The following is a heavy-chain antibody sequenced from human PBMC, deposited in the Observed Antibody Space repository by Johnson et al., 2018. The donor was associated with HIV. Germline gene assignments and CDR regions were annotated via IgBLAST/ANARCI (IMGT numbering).Heavy chain of an antibody. J-gene: IGHJ3*02. CDR3: ARDRSLWFRELWPHDAFDI. V-gene: IGHV3-30*01. CDR1: GFTFSMYA. D-gene: IGHD3-10*01. CDR2: ISYDGGAI. Sequence: QVQLVESGGGVVQPGRSLRLSCAASGFTFSMYAMHCVRQAPGKGLEWVAVISYDGGAIYYADSVEGRFTISRDNSRDTLSLQMNSLRVEDTALYYCARDRSLWFRELWPHDAFDIWGQGTMVTVSS.